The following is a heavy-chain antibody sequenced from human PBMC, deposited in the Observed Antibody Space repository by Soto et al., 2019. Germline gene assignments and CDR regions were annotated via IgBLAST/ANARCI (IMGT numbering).Heavy chain of an antibody. Sequence: GGSLRLSCAASGFTFSSYGMHWVRQAPGKGLEWVAVIWYDGSNKYYAXXXXXXXXXXXDNSXNTLYLQMNSLRAEDTAVYYCARGRYSYGFFFDYWGQGTLVTVSS. CDR2: IWYDGSNK. CDR1: GFTFSSYG. V-gene: IGHV3-33*01. CDR3: ARGRYSYGFFFDY. J-gene: IGHJ4*02. D-gene: IGHD5-18*01.